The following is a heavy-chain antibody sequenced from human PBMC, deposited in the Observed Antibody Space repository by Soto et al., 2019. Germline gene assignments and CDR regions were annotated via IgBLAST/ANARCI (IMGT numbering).Heavy chain of an antibody. CDR2: ISAYNGNT. CDR3: ASPSRGGYSRNVDY. D-gene: IGHD5-12*01. Sequence: ASVKVSCKPSGYTFNSYGISWVRWAPGQGQEWMGCISAYNGNTNYAQKLQGRVTMTTDTSTSTVYMELRSLRSDDTAVYYCASPSRGGYSRNVDYWGQGTLVPISS. CDR1: GYTFNSYG. V-gene: IGHV1-18*01. J-gene: IGHJ4*02.